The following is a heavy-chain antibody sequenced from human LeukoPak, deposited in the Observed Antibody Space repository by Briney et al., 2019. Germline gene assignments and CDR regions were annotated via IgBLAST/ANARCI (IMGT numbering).Heavy chain of an antibody. J-gene: IGHJ6*03. CDR1: GFTFSNYW. Sequence: GGSLRLSCAASGFTFSNYWMHWVRQVPGKGLVWVSRITTDGSTTSYADSVRGRFTISRDNAKNTLYLQMNSLRPEDTAVYSCTRDPGDYYMDVWGKGTTVTVS. V-gene: IGHV3-74*01. CDR3: TRDPGDYYMDV. CDR2: ITTDGSTT.